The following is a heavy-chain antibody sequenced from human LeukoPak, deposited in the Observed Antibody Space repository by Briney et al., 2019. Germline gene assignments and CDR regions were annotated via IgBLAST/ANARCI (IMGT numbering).Heavy chain of an antibody. CDR3: ASPGRVQQQLWDYYYGMDV. J-gene: IGHJ6*04. CDR2: IIPIFGTA. D-gene: IGHD6-13*01. V-gene: IGHV1-69*06. Sequence: ASVKVSCKASGGTFSSYAISWVRQAPGQGLEWMGGIIPIFGTANYAQKFQGRVTITADKSTSTAYMELSSLRSEDTAVYYCASPGRVQQQLWDYYYGMDVWGKGTTVTVSS. CDR1: GGTFSSYA.